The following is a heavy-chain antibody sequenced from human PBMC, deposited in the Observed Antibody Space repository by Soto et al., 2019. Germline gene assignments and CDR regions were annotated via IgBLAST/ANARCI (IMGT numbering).Heavy chain of an antibody. Sequence: QVQLVESGGGVVQPGRSLRLSCAASGFTFSSYGMHWVRQAPGKGLEWVTVISYDGKVAYYAESVKGRFTISRDNSTNTLYLQMNSLRTADTAMYSCAKAGPITNWYFHYWGQGTLVTVSS. CDR2: ISYDGKVA. CDR3: AKAGPITNWYFHY. V-gene: IGHV3-30*18. CDR1: GFTFSSYG. D-gene: IGHD1-1*01. J-gene: IGHJ4*02.